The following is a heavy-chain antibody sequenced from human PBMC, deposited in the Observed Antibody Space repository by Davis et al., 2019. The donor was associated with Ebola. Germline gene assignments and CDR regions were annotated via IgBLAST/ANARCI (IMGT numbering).Heavy chain of an antibody. J-gene: IGHJ5*02. D-gene: IGHD6-19*01. Sequence: AASVKVSCKASGYTFNSYGISWVRQAPGQGLEWMGWISAYNGNTNYAEKLQGRVTMTRDTSTSTAYMELRSLRSDDTAVYYCARTHSTGWDLTNWFDPWGQGTLVTVSS. CDR1: GYTFNSYG. V-gene: IGHV1-18*01. CDR2: ISAYNGNT. CDR3: ARTHSTGWDLTNWFDP.